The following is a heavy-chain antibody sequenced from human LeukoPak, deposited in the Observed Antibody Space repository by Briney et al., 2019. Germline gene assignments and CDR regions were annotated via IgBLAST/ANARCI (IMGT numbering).Heavy chain of an antibody. Sequence: NPSETLSLTCTVSGGSISSYYWSWIRQPAGKGLEWIGRIYTSGGTNYNPSLKSRVTMSVDTSKNQFPLKLSSVTAADAAVYYCARDGATVNYYGMDVWGQGTTVAVSS. CDR2: IYTSGGT. CDR3: ARDGATVNYYGMDV. CDR1: GGSISSYY. V-gene: IGHV4-4*07. D-gene: IGHD4-11*01. J-gene: IGHJ6*02.